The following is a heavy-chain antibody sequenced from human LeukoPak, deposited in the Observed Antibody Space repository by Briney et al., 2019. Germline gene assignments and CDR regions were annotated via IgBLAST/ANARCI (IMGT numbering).Heavy chain of an antibody. D-gene: IGHD5-24*01. J-gene: IGHJ4*02. CDR2: ISPNGVIT. Sequence: GGSLRLSCAASGFTFSSHGMNWVRQAPGKGLEWVSGISPNGVITYYADSVRGRFTISRDNSKGTVYLQMNSLRPEDTAVYYCAKDDAWLQYGNWGRGTLVTVSS. V-gene: IGHV3-23*01. CDR3: AKDDAWLQYGN. CDR1: GFTFSSHG.